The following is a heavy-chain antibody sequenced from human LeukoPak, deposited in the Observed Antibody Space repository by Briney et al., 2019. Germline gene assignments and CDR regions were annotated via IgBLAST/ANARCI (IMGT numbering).Heavy chain of an antibody. Sequence: GASVKVSCKASGYTFSGYYIHWVRQAPGQGLEWMGWISPSTGGTNYAQKFQGRVIMTRDTSIATAYMELRRLRSDDTAVYYCARGGQYCSSTTCYLDYWGQGTLVTVSS. V-gene: IGHV1-2*02. CDR1: GYTFSGYY. CDR3: ARGGQYCSSTTCYLDY. J-gene: IGHJ4*02. CDR2: ISPSTGGT. D-gene: IGHD2-2*01.